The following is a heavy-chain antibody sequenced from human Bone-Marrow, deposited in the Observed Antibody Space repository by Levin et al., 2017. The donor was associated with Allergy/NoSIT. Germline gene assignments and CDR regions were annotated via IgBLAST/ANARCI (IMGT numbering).Heavy chain of an antibody. CDR2: ISSSGSTI. Sequence: NAGGSLRLSCAASGFTFSDYYMSWIRQAPGKGLEWVSYISSSGSTIYYADSVKGRFTISRDNAKNSLYLQMNSLRAEDTAVYYCARDHYGGNYYYFDYWGQGTLVTVSS. CDR3: ARDHYGGNYYYFDY. CDR1: GFTFSDYY. V-gene: IGHV3-11*01. D-gene: IGHD4-23*01. J-gene: IGHJ4*02.